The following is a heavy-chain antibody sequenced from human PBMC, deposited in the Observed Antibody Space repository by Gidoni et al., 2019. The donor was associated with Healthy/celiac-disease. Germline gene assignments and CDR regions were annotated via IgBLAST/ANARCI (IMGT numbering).Heavy chain of an antibody. D-gene: IGHD6-13*01. V-gene: IGHV5-51*01. Sequence: EVQLVQSGAEVKKPGASLKISCKGSGYSFTSYWIGWVRQMPGKGLEWMGIIYPGDSDTRYSPSFQGQVTISADKSISTAYLQWSSLKASDTAMYYCARHEVYGSSWYAEYFQHWGQGTLVTVSS. CDR1: GYSFTSYW. CDR3: ARHEVYGSSWYAEYFQH. CDR2: IYPGDSDT. J-gene: IGHJ1*01.